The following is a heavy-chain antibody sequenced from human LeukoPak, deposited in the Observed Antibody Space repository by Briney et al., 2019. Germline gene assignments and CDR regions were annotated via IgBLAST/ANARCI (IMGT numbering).Heavy chain of an antibody. CDR1: GFTFSSYG. V-gene: IGHV3-30*03. CDR3: ASQDYGGYDDAFDI. CDR2: ISYDGSNK. Sequence: GGSLRLSCAASGFTFSSYGMHWVSQALGKGLEWVAVISYDGSNKYYADSVKGRFTISRDNSKNTLYLQMNSLRAEDTAVYYCASQDYGGYDDAFDIWGQGAMVTVSS. J-gene: IGHJ3*02. D-gene: IGHD4-17*01.